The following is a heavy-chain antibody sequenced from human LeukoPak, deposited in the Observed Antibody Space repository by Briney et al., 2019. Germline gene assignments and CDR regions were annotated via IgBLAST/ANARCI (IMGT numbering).Heavy chain of an antibody. CDR3: GTALVGRQPSD. V-gene: IGHV1-69-2*01. D-gene: IGHD6-6*01. Sequence: ASVKVSCKGSGYIFTDYYIHWVQLAPGKGLEWMGRVDPADGETIHSEKFQGRLTITADTSIDTSFMELRSLTSDDTAVYFCGTALVGRQPSDWGQGSLVTVSS. CDR2: VDPADGET. CDR1: GYIFTDYY. J-gene: IGHJ1*01.